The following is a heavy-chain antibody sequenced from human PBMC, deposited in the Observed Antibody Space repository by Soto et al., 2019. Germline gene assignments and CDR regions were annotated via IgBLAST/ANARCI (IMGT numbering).Heavy chain of an antibody. CDR3: ARVDSSGGLDS. Sequence: SETLSLTCTFSGVSIISTSYYWGWIRQPPGKGLEWIGSIYYRGNTYYNPSLKSRVTISVDTSKNHFSLNLSSVTAADTAVYYCARVDSSGGLDSWGQGILVTVSS. J-gene: IGHJ4*02. CDR1: GVSIISTSYY. CDR2: IYYRGNT. V-gene: IGHV4-39*02. D-gene: IGHD3-22*01.